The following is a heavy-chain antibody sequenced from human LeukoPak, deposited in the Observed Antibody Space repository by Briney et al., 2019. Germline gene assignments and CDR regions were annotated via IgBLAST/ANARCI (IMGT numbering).Heavy chain of an antibody. D-gene: IGHD3-16*01. V-gene: IGHV3-48*02. Sequence: GGSLRLSCAASGFTFSNFAMTWVRQAPGKGPEWASYISSSSSTIYYADSVKGRFTISRDNAKNSLYLQMNSLRDEDTAVYYCARGLGDFEYWGQGTLVTVSS. J-gene: IGHJ4*02. CDR2: ISSSSSTI. CDR1: GFTFSNFA. CDR3: ARGLGDFEY.